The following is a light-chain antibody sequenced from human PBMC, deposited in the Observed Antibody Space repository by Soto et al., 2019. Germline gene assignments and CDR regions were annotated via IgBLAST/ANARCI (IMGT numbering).Light chain of an antibody. V-gene: IGKV1-5*01. CDR2: DAS. CDR1: QSIGNR. J-gene: IGKJ4*01. Sequence: IQMTQSPFTLSASVGDRVTITCRASQSIGNRLAWYQQKPGKSPKLLIYDASRLETGVPSRFSGSGSGTAFILVISSLQPEDFASYYCQQYNSYSPLSFGGGTKVDI. CDR3: QQYNSYSPLS.